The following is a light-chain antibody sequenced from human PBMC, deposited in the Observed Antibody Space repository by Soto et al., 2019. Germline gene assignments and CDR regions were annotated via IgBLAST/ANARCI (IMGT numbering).Light chain of an antibody. CDR1: QNVNGNY. Sequence: DIVLTQSPGTLSLSPGERATLSCRATQNVNGNYLAWYQQKPGQAPRLLIYGASSRATGIPDRFSGGGSGTDFTLTISSLQSEDFAFYYCQLDNKWPPVTFGGGTKVDIK. CDR2: GAS. CDR3: QLDNKWPPVT. J-gene: IGKJ4*01. V-gene: IGKV3-20*01.